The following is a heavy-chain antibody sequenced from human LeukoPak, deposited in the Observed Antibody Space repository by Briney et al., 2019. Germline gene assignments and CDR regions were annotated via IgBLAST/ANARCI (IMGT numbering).Heavy chain of an antibody. V-gene: IGHV4-39*01. Sequence: PSETLSLTCTVSGGSISSSSYYWGWIRQPPGKGLEWIGTMYYSGSTYYNPSLKSRVTISVDTSNNHFSLNLSSVTAADTAVYYCARHGYSPEPFDYWGQGILVTVSS. CDR3: ARHGYSPEPFDY. D-gene: IGHD5-18*01. CDR1: GGSISSSSYY. CDR2: MYYSGST. J-gene: IGHJ4*02.